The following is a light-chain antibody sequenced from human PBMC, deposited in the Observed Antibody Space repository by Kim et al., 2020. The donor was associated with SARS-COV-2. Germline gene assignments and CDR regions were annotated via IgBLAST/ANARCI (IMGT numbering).Light chain of an antibody. V-gene: IGKV1-27*01. J-gene: IGKJ1*01. CDR1: QDIGIF. CDR3: QKYNGAPWT. CDR2: VAS. Sequence: ASIGDRVTITCRASQDIGIFLTWYQQKLGQVPRLLIYVASALQSGVPSRFSGSGSGTDFTLTISNLQPEDAATYYCQKYNGAPWTFGQGTKVDIK.